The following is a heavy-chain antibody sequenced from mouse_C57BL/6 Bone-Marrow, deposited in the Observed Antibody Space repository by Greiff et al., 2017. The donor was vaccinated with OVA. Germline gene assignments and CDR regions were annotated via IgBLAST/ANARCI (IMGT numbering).Heavy chain of an antibody. CDR1: GFNIKDDY. J-gene: IGHJ4*01. D-gene: IGHD1-1*01. V-gene: IGHV14-4*01. CDR3: TTSFTTVVGYAMDY. CDR2: IDPENGDT. Sequence: EVMLVESGAELVRPGASVKLSCTASGFNIKDDYMHWVKQRPEQGLEWIGWIDPENGDTEYASKFQGKATITADTSSNTAYLQLSSLTSEDTAVYYCTTSFTTVVGYAMDYWGQGTSVTVSS.